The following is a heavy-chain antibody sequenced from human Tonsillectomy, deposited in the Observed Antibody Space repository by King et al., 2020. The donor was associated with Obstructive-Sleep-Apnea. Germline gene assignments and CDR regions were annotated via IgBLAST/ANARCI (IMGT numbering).Heavy chain of an antibody. V-gene: IGHV1-8*01. CDR2: MNPNNRAT. D-gene: IGHD2-2*03. J-gene: IGHJ2*01. CDR1: GNTITSYY. Sequence: VQLVESGAEVKKPGASVKGPCKDSGNTITSYYINLGRQAPGQGVEGVGGMNPNNRATADAQKFQGRVTMTRDRYINTDYMERSNLRSDDTATYYCARMSGYCSSSSCLHWYFDLWGRGTLVTVSS. CDR3: ARMSGYCSSSSCLHWYFDL.